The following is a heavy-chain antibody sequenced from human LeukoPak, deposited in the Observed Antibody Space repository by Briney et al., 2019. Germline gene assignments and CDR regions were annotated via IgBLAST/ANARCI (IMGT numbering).Heavy chain of an antibody. CDR3: ASVTRSMSRFFDL. J-gene: IGHJ2*01. D-gene: IGHD4-17*01. CDR1: GYSISNHYY. V-gene: IGHV4-38-2*01. Sequence: SETLSLTCAVSGYSISNHYYWGWIRPPPGKGLEWIGSYYHTGSSYYNPSLQSRVTISIDTSKNHFSLELASVTAADTAVYYCASVTRSMSRFFDLWGRGTLVIVSS. CDR2: YYHTGSS.